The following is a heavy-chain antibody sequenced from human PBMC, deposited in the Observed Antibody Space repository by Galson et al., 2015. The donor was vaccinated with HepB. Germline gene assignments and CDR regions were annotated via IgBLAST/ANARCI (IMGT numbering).Heavy chain of an antibody. Sequence: KVSCKASGGTFSSYAISWVRQMPGKGLEWMGRIDPSDSYTNYSPSFQGHVTISADKSISTAYLQWSSLKASDTAMYYCARQVAGHYYYYGMDVWGQGTTVTVSS. J-gene: IGHJ6*02. CDR2: IDPSDSYT. D-gene: IGHD6-19*01. V-gene: IGHV5-10-1*01. CDR3: ARQVAGHYYYYGMDV. CDR1: GGTFSSYA.